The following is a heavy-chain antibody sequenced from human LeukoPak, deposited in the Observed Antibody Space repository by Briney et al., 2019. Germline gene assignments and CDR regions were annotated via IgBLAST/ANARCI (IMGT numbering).Heavy chain of an antibody. CDR2: INHSGST. Sequence: SETLSLTCAVYGGSFSGYYWSWIRQPPGKGLEWIGEINHSGSTNYNPSLKSRVTISVDTSKNQFSLKLSSVTGADTAVYYCARWEPSMYPWGQGTLVTVSS. CDR3: ARWEPSMYP. CDR1: GGSFSGYY. J-gene: IGHJ5*02. V-gene: IGHV4-34*01. D-gene: IGHD1-26*01.